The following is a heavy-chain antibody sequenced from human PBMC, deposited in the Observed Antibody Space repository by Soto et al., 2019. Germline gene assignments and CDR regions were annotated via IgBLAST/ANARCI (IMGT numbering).Heavy chain of an antibody. CDR3: ARESSYDSYFDY. Sequence: PGGSLGLSCAASGFTVSSYGMHWVRQAPGKGLEWVAVIWYDGSNKYYADSVKGRFTISRDNSKNTLYLQMNSLRAEDTAVYYCARESSYDSYFDYWGQGTLVTVSS. V-gene: IGHV3-33*08. J-gene: IGHJ4*02. CDR2: IWYDGSNK. CDR1: GFTVSSYG. D-gene: IGHD5-12*01.